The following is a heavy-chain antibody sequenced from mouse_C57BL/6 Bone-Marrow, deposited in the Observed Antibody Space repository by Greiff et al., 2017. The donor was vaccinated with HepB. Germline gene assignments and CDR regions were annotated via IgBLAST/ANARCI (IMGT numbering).Heavy chain of an antibody. CDR2: INPNNGGT. J-gene: IGHJ4*01. D-gene: IGHD2-2*01. CDR3: ARYVGYDGYYYAMDY. CDR1: GYTFTDYN. V-gene: IGHV1-22*01. Sequence: EVQLQQSGPELVKPGASVKMSCKASGYTFTDYNMHWVKQSHGKSLEWIGYINPNNGGTSYNQKFKGKATLTVNKSSSTAYMELRSLTSEDSAVYYCARYVGYDGYYYAMDYWGQGTSVTVSS.